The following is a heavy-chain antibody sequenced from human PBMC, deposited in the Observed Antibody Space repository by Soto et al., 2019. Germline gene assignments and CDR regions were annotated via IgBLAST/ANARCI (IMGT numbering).Heavy chain of an antibody. V-gene: IGHV4-31*03. CDR2: IYYSGST. Sequence: LSLTCTASGGSISSDGYHWNWIRQHPGKGLEWIGYIYYSGSTYYNPSLKSRVTISVDTSKNQFSLKLTSVTAADTAVYFCARDRGEITLEFDPWGQGTLVTVSS. CDR3: ARDRGEITLEFDP. D-gene: IGHD3-10*01. J-gene: IGHJ5*02. CDR1: GGSISSDGYH.